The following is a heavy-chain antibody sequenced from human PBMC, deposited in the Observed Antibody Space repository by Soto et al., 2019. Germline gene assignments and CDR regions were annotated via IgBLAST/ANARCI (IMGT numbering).Heavy chain of an antibody. D-gene: IGHD5-12*01. Sequence: QVQLVQSGAEVKNPGSSVKVSCKASGGTFSSYAISWVRQAPGQGLEWMGGIIPIFGTANYAQKFQGRVTITADESTSTAYMELSSLRSEDTAVYYCARGHPSDPGWLQSEGQYYFDYWGQGTLVTVSS. J-gene: IGHJ4*02. CDR1: GGTFSSYA. V-gene: IGHV1-69*01. CDR3: ARGHPSDPGWLQSEGQYYFDY. CDR2: IIPIFGTA.